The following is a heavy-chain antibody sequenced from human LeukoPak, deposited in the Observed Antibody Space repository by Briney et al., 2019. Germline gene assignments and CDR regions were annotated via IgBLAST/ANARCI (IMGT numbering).Heavy chain of an antibody. D-gene: IGHD4-23*01. V-gene: IGHV3-43*02. CDR2: ISGDGGST. Sequence: PGGSLRLSXAASGFTFDDYAMHWVCQAPGKGLEWVSLISGDGGSTYYADSVKGRFTISRDNSKNSLYLQMNSLRTEDTALYYCPLGGGNSPDGFDYWGQGTLVTVSS. J-gene: IGHJ4*02. CDR3: PLGGGNSPDGFDY. CDR1: GFTFDDYA.